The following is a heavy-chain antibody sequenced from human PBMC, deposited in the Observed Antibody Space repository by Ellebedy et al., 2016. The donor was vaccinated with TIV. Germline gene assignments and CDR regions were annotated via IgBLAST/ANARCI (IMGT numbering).Heavy chain of an antibody. J-gene: IGHJ4*02. CDR1: GFTFSNYF. D-gene: IGHD3-3*01. Sequence: PGGSLRLSCATSGFTFSNYFMSWVRQAPGKGPEWVSYISPDSFNIHSGDSVKGRFTVSRDNAKTSLYLQISSLRAEDTAVYYCARACLGVACYFDHWGQGTLVTVSS. V-gene: IGHV3-48*01. CDR3: ARACLGVACYFDH. CDR2: ISPDSFNI.